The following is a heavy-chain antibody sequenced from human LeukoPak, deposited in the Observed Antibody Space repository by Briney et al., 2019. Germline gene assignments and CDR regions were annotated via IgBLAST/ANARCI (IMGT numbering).Heavy chain of an antibody. CDR2: IYYSGST. Sequence: PSETLSLTCTVSGGSISSSSYYWGWIRQPPGKGLEWIGSIYYSGSTYYNPSLKSRVTISVDTSKNQFSLKLSSVTAADTAVYYCARGTGVYSSGSNRRFDYWGQGTLVTVSS. CDR3: ARGTGVYSSGSNRRFDY. CDR1: GGSISSSSYY. V-gene: IGHV4-39*01. J-gene: IGHJ4*02. D-gene: IGHD6-19*01.